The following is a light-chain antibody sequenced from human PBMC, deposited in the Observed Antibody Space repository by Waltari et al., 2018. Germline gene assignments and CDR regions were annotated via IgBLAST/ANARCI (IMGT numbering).Light chain of an antibody. V-gene: IGLV3-21*02. CDR3: QVWDSSTAHYV. CDR2: DDS. Sequence: SYVLTQPPSASVAPGQTARITCGGDNIGSQSGHWYQQKPGQAPVLVVYDDSDRPSGIPERFSGSNSGNTATLTISRVEAGDEADYYCQVWDSSTAHYVFGTGTKVSVL. J-gene: IGLJ1*01. CDR1: NIGSQS.